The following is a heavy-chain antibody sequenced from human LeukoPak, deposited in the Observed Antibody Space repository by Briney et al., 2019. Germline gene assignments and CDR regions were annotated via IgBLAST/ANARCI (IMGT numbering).Heavy chain of an antibody. Sequence: PGRSLRLSCAGSGFTFSSYGMHWVRQAPGKGLEWVAVISSDGGNKYYADSVKGRFTISRDNSKNTLYLQMKSLRAEDTAVYYCANDLDIVAASGYYYGMDVWGQGTTVTVSS. CDR3: ANDLDIVAASGYYYGMDV. CDR1: GFTFSSYG. D-gene: IGHD5-12*01. V-gene: IGHV3-30*18. CDR2: ISSDGGNK. J-gene: IGHJ6*02.